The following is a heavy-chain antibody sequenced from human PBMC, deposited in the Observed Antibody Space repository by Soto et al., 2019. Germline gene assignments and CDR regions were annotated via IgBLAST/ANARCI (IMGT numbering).Heavy chain of an antibody. J-gene: IGHJ3*02. V-gene: IGHV1-2*04. D-gene: IGHD7-27*01. CDR1: GYTFTGYY. Sequence: ASVKVSCKASGYTFTGYYMHWVRQAPGQGLEWMGWINPNSGGTNYAQKFQGWVTMTRDTSISTAYMEPSRLRAADTAVYYCAREGLGAPDAFDIWGQGTMVTVSS. CDR2: INPNSGGT. CDR3: AREGLGAPDAFDI.